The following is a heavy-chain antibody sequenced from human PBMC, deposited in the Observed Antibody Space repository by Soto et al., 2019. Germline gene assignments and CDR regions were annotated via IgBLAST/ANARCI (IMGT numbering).Heavy chain of an antibody. J-gene: IGHJ4*02. CDR3: ARDMVRGVIINYFDH. CDR2: INTNNGNT. D-gene: IGHD3-10*01. Sequence: ASVKVSCKASGYTFTSYGISWVRQAPGQGLEWLGWINTNNGNTNYAQKLQGRVTMTTDTSTSTAYMELRSLRSDDTAVYFCARDMVRGVIINYFDHWGQGTLVTVSS. V-gene: IGHV1-18*04. CDR1: GYTFTSYG.